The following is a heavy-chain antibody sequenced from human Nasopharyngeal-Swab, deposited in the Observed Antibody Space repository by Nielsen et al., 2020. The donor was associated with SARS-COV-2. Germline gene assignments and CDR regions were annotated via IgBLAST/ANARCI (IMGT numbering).Heavy chain of an antibody. CDR3: AKVPAAIAYYYYYYMDV. D-gene: IGHD2-2*01. CDR1: GFTVSSNY. J-gene: IGHJ6*03. CDR2: IYSGGST. Sequence: GESLKISCAASGFTVSSNYMGWVRQAPGKGLEWVSVIYSGGSTYYADSVKGRFTISRDNSKNTLYLQMNSLRAEDTAVYYCAKVPAAIAYYYYYYMDVWGKGTTVTVSS. V-gene: IGHV3-53*01.